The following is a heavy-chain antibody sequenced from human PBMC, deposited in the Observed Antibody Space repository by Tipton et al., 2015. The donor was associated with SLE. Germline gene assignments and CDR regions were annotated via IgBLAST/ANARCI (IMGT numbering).Heavy chain of an antibody. CDR1: GGSISSYY. J-gene: IGHJ4*02. CDR3: ARGTRIAARQGGLDY. V-gene: IGHV4-59*08. D-gene: IGHD6-6*01. Sequence: TLSLTCTVSGGSISSYYWSWIRQPPGKGLEWIGYIYYSGTTNYNPSLKSRVTMSVDTSKNQFSLNLNSVTAADTAIYYCARGTRIAARQGGLDYWGQGTLVTVSS. CDR2: IYYSGTT.